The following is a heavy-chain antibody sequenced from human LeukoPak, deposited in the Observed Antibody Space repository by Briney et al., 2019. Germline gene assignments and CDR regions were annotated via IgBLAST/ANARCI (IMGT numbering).Heavy chain of an antibody. D-gene: IGHD3-22*01. CDR1: GFTFSTYA. Sequence: GGSLRLSCAASGFTFSTYAMSWVRQAPGKGLEWVSLIGGSDGRTRYADSVKGRFTIPRDNSKNTLYLEMNSLRAEDTAVYYCAKDSSSYDWGYMDVWGKGTTVTISS. CDR2: IGGSDGRT. CDR3: AKDSSSYDWGYMDV. J-gene: IGHJ6*03. V-gene: IGHV3-23*01.